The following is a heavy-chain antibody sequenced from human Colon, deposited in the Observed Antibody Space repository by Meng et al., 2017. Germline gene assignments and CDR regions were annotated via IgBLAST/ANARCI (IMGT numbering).Heavy chain of an antibody. J-gene: IGHJ4*02. CDR1: GYTFTTYG. CDR2: ISTYDDNT. Sequence: VHLVQFGAEVKKPGASVKVSCKASGYTFTTYGISWMRQAPGQGLEWMGWISTYDDNTNYVEKFRGRVTMTTDTSTNTAYMELRSLRSDDTAVYYCARDNPGDYVWDYWGQGTLVTVSS. CDR3: ARDNPGDYVWDY. V-gene: IGHV1-18*01. D-gene: IGHD4-17*01.